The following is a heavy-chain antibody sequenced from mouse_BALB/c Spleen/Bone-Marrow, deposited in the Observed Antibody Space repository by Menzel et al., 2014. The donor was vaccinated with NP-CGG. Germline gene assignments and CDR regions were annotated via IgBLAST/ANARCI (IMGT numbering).Heavy chain of an antibody. D-gene: IGHD2-1*01. CDR1: GFTFSSYG. Sequence: DVQLAESGGGLVQPGGSLKLSCAASGFTFSSYGMSWVRQTPDKRLELVASINSNGGSTYYPDSVKGRFTISRDNAKNTLSLQMSSLKSEDTAMYYCARGNYGNYVDYFEYWGQGTPLTDSS. CDR3: ARGNYGNYVDYFEY. CDR2: INSNGGST. V-gene: IGHV5-6-3*01. J-gene: IGHJ2*01.